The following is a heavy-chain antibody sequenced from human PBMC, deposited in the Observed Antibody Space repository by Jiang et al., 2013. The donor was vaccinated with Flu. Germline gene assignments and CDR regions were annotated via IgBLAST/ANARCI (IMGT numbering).Heavy chain of an antibody. J-gene: IGHJ4*01. V-gene: IGHV3-30*04. CDR2: ISYDGSDI. CDR1: GFIFRNFA. D-gene: IGHD2-21*01. CDR3: ARACGGDCLHGYYFDY. Sequence: QLVESGGGVVQPGRSLGLSCAASGFIFRNFAIHWVRQAPGKGLEWVARISYDGSDIHFADSVKGRFTISRDNSKNTLFLQMNSLRPEDTAVYYCARACGGDCLHGYYFDY.